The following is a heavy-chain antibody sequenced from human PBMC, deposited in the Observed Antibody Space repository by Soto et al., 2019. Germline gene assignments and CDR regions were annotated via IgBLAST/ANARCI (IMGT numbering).Heavy chain of an antibody. Sequence: QVQLVQSGAEVKKPGASVKVSCKASGYTFTSYAMHWVRQAPGQRLEWMGWINAGNGNTKYSQKFQGRVTITRDTAASKGYMELSSLRSEDTAVYYFARSIVVVTAAEYWGQGTLVTVSS. V-gene: IGHV1-3*01. J-gene: IGHJ4*02. CDR1: GYTFTSYA. CDR2: INAGNGNT. D-gene: IGHD2-21*02. CDR3: ARSIVVVTAAEY.